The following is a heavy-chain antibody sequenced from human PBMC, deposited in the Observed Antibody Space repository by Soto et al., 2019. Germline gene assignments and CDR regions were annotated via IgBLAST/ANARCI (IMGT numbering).Heavy chain of an antibody. CDR1: GGSISSGNYY. Sequence: QVQLQESGPGLVKPSQTLSLTCTVSGGSISSGNYYWSWIRQHPGKGLEWIGYIYHSGSTFYNPSLKSRVTISVDTSTNQFSLKLSSVTAADTAVYYCARVTSNWYQIFDYWGQGTLVTVSS. CDR2: IYHSGST. CDR3: ARVTSNWYQIFDY. J-gene: IGHJ4*02. D-gene: IGHD6-13*01. V-gene: IGHV4-31*03.